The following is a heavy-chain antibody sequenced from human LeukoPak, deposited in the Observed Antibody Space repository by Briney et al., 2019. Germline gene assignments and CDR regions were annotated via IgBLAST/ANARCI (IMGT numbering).Heavy chain of an antibody. CDR2: ISSSSSTI. J-gene: IGHJ4*02. Sequence: GGSLRLSCAASGFTFDDYGMSWVRQAPGKGLEWVSYISSSSSTIYYADSVKGRFTISRDNAKNSLYLQMNSLRAEDTAVYYCASSYGDPDYWGQGTLVTVSS. CDR3: ASSYGDPDY. V-gene: IGHV3-48*01. D-gene: IGHD4-17*01. CDR1: GFTFDDYG.